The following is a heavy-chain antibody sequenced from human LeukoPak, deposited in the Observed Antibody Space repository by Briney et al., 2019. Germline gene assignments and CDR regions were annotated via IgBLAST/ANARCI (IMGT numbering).Heavy chain of an antibody. CDR3: AVSNGGYGP. V-gene: IGHV3-74*01. D-gene: IGHD5-12*01. CDR1: AFNFTAYW. Sequence: GGSLRLSCASSAFNFTAYWTHWVRQDPRQGLLWVARINSDGTTTNYADSVKGRFTISRDNAKNTLFLQMNSLRAEDTAVYFCAVSNGGYGPWGQGALVTVSS. J-gene: IGHJ5*02. CDR2: INSDGTTT.